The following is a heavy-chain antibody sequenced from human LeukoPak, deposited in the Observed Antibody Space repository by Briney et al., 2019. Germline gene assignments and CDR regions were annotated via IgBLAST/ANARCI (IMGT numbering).Heavy chain of an antibody. V-gene: IGHV3-48*03. Sequence: GGSLRLSCAASGFTFSSYEMNWVRQAPGKGLDWVSYISSSGSTIYYADSVKGRFTISRDNSKNTLYLQMNSLRAEDTAVYYCAKDYYYGSGSYPPGMDVWGKGTTVTVSS. CDR2: ISSSGSTI. J-gene: IGHJ6*04. CDR3: AKDYYYGSGSYPPGMDV. D-gene: IGHD3-10*01. CDR1: GFTFSSYE.